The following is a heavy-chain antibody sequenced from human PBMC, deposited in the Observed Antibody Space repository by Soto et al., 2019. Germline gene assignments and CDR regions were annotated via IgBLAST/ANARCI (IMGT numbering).Heavy chain of an antibody. CDR1: GYTFTSYP. CDR2: INAANGNT. D-gene: IGHD3-16*01. Sequence: ASVNVSCKSSGYTFTSYPSHWVRQAPGQRLEWMGWINAANGNTKYSQKFQGRVNINRDTSASTAYMELSSLRYEDTAVYFCARSYDYVWGSFGMGSIDVWGEGTTVTLSS. CDR3: ARSYDYVWGSFGMGSIDV. J-gene: IGHJ6*03. V-gene: IGHV1-3*01.